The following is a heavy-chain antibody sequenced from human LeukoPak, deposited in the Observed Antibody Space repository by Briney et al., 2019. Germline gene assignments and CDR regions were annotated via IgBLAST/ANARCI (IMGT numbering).Heavy chain of an antibody. CDR3: ARAKLREIDY. D-gene: IGHD1-26*01. V-gene: IGHV4-31*03. J-gene: IGHJ4*02. CDR2: IYYSGST. Sequence: SETLSLTCTVSGGSISSGGYYWSWIRQHRGKGLEWIGYIYYSGSTYYNPSLKSRVTISVDTSKNQFSLKLSSVTAADTAVYYCARAKLREIDYWGQGTLVTVSS. CDR1: GGSISSGGYY.